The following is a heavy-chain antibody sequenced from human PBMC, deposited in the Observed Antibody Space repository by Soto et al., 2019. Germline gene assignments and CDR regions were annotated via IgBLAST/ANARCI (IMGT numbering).Heavy chain of an antibody. CDR1: GYTFTSYD. Sequence: GASVKVSCKASGYTFTSYDINWVRQATGQGLEWMGWMNPNSGNTGYAQKFQGRVTMTRNTSISTAYMELSSLRSEDTAVYYCARRRKDYGDYYYGMDAWGQGTTVTVSS. CDR2: MNPNSGNT. J-gene: IGHJ6*02. CDR3: ARRRKDYGDYYYGMDA. V-gene: IGHV1-8*01. D-gene: IGHD4-17*01.